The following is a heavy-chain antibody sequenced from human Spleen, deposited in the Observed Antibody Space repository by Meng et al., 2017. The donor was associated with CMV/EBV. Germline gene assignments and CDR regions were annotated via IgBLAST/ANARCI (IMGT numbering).Heavy chain of an antibody. CDR1: GYTFTGYY. V-gene: IGHV1-18*04. J-gene: IGHJ4*02. CDR2: ISPYKGNT. Sequence: ASVKVSCKASGYTFTGYYIHWVRQAPGQGLEWMGWISPYKGNTKYAQKIQGRVTLTTDTSTSTAYMELTSLTSDDTAIYYCARERGAVAGDHWGQGTLVTVSS. D-gene: IGHD3-10*01. CDR3: ARERGAVAGDH.